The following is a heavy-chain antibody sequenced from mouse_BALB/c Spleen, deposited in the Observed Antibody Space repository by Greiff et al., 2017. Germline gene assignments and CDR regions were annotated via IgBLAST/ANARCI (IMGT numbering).Heavy chain of an antibody. Sequence: EVMLVESGGGLVKPGGSLKLSCAASGFTFSSYAMSWVRQTPEKRLEWVATISSGGSYTYYPDSVKGRFTISRDNAKNTLYLQMSSLRSEETAMYYCARSTPLYAMDYWGEGTSGTVTS. CDR1: GFTFSSYA. CDR3: ARSTPLYAMDY. D-gene: IGHD5-1*01. CDR2: ISSGGSYT. V-gene: IGHV5-9-1*01. J-gene: IGHJ4*01.